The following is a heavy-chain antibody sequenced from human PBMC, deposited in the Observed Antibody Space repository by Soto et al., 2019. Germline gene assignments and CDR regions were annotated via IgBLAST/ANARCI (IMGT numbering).Heavy chain of an antibody. CDR3: AKDLSYIGVRGMDV. V-gene: IGHV3-30*18. CDR2: ISYDGSNK. D-gene: IGHD3-10*01. Sequence: QVQLVESGGGVVQPGRSLRLSCAASGFTFSSYGMHWVRQAPGKGLEWVAVISYDGSNKYYADSVKGRFTISRDNSKNTMDLQMNSLRAEDTAVYYCAKDLSYIGVRGMDVWGQGTTVTVSS. CDR1: GFTFSSYG. J-gene: IGHJ6*02.